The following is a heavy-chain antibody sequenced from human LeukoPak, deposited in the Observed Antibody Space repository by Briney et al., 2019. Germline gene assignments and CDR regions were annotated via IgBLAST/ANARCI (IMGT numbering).Heavy chain of an antibody. CDR2: INPNSGGT. CDR3: ARDSPGYSSGFDY. V-gene: IGHV1-2*02. CDR1: GYTFTGYY. D-gene: IGHD6-25*01. J-gene: IGHJ4*02. Sequence: GASVKVSCRASGYTFTGYYMHWVRQAPGQGLEWMGWINPNSGGTNYAQKFQGRVTMTRDTSISTAYMELSRLRSDDTAVYYCARDSPGYSSGFDYWGQGTLVTVSS.